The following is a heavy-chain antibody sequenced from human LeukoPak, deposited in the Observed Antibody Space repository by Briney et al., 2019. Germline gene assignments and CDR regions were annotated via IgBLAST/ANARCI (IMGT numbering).Heavy chain of an antibody. D-gene: IGHD5-24*01. CDR3: ARGGDGYNFWGPYNWFDP. J-gene: IGHJ5*02. CDR1: GYTFTGYY. V-gene: IGHV1-2*02. Sequence: PRASVKVSCKASGYTFTGYYMYWVRQAPGQGLEWMGWINPKSGVTNYAQNFQGRVTMTRDTSNRTAYMELSRLRSDDTALYYCARGGDGYNFWGPYNWFDPWGQGTLVTVSS. CDR2: INPKSGVT.